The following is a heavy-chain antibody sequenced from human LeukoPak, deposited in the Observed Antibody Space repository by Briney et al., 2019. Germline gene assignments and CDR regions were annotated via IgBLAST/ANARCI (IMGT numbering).Heavy chain of an antibody. J-gene: IGHJ4*02. D-gene: IGHD6-19*01. V-gene: IGHV1-18*01. CDR1: GYTFTSYG. CDR2: ISAYNGNT. Sequence: ASVKVSCKASGYTFTSYGISWVRQAPGQGLEWMGWISAYNGNTNYAQKLQGRVTMTTDTSTSTAYMELRSLRSDDTAVYYCARENSGSSSGWYPYWGQGTLVTVSS. CDR3: ARENSGSSSGWYPY.